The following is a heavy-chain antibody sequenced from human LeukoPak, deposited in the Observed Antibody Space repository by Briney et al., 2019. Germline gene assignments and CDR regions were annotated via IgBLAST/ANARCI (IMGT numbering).Heavy chain of an antibody. J-gene: IGHJ4*02. CDR1: GFIFSSFS. CDR2: IIVSGAT. CDR3: AKGSVGNADFAS. Sequence: GGSLRLSCAASGFIFSSFSMIWVRHARGKALECVSNIIVSGATYYADSVKGRFTISRDSFKGMLFLQMDSLRVEDTAVYFCAKGSVGNADFASWGQGALVTVSS. V-gene: IGHV3-23*01. D-gene: IGHD6-25*01.